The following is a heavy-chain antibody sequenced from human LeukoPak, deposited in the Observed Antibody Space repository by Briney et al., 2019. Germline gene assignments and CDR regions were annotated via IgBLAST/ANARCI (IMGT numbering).Heavy chain of an antibody. J-gene: IGHJ5*02. Sequence: KPSETLSLTCTVSGGSISNYYWSWIRQPPGKGLEWIGYIYYSGSTKYNPSLKSRVTISVDTSKNQFSLRLSSVTAADTAVYYCARTVLAVAGTELGWFDPWGPGTLVTVPS. V-gene: IGHV4-59*01. CDR3: ARTVLAVAGTELGWFDP. CDR2: IYYSGST. CDR1: GGSISNYY. D-gene: IGHD6-19*01.